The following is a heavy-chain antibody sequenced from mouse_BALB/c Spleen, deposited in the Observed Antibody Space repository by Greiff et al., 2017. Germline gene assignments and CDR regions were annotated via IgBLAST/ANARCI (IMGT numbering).Heavy chain of an antibody. CDR2: ISDGGSYT. J-gene: IGHJ2*01. Sequence: EVQRVESGGGLVKPGGSLKLSCAASGFTFSDYYMYWVRQTPEKRLEWVATISDGGSYTYYPDSVKGRFTISRDNAKNNLYLQMSSLKSEDTAMYYCARDGGYFDYWGQGTPLTVSS. CDR3: ARDGGYFDY. CDR1: GFTFSDYY. V-gene: IGHV5-4*02.